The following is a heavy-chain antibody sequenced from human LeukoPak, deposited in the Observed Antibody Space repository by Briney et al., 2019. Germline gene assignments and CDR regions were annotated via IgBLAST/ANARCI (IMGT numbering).Heavy chain of an antibody. CDR1: GFTFSSYW. CDR3: AKDMGGSGSELGDY. Sequence: PGGSLRLSCAASGFTFSSYWMIWVRQAPGKGLEWVANIKQDGSEKYYVDSVKGRFTISRDNAKNSLYLQMNSLRAEDTALYYCAKDMGGSGSELGDYWGQGTLVTVSS. CDR2: IKQDGSEK. V-gene: IGHV3-7*03. D-gene: IGHD1-26*01. J-gene: IGHJ4*02.